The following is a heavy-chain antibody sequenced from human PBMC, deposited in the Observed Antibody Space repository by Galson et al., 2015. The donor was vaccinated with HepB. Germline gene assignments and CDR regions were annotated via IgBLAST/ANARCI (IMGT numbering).Heavy chain of an antibody. J-gene: IGHJ6*02. CDR2: ISYDGSGK. V-gene: IGHV3-33*01. D-gene: IGHD3-9*01. Sequence: SLRLSCAASRFTFNNYGFHWVRQAPGRGLEWVAFISYDGSGKFYGDSVRGRFTISRDNSKNTLFLQMNSLRGEDTAVYFCAGQYYDVLTGYSNGMDVWGQGPRSPSP. CDR1: RFTFNNYG. CDR3: AGQYYDVLTGYSNGMDV.